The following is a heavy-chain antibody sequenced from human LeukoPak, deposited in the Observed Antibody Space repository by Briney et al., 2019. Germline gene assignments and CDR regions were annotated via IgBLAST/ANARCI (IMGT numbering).Heavy chain of an antibody. CDR2: FYRGDA. CDR3: ARGAVRHTPYYFEY. CDR1: GGSISSEY. Sequence: SETLSLTCSVSGGSISSEYWSWIRRSPGKGLEWIGRFYRGDAHYNPSLQSRVTVSIDTAKNQVSLRLSSVTAADSAVYYCARGAVRHTPYYFEYWGQGTLVTVSS. V-gene: IGHV4-4*07. D-gene: IGHD2-15*01. J-gene: IGHJ4*02.